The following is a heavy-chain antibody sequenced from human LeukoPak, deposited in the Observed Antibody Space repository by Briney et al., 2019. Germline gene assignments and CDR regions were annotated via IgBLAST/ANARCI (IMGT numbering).Heavy chain of an antibody. V-gene: IGHV3-30*02. CDR2: IRYDGSNK. D-gene: IGHD5-18*01. CDR1: GSTFSSYG. Sequence: PGGSLRLSCAASGSTFSSYGMHWVRQAPGKGLEWVAFIRYDGSNKYYADSVKGRFTISRDNSKNTLYLQMNSLKTEDTAVYYCARGFRNTAMVYHYWGQGTLVTVSS. CDR3: ARGFRNTAMVYHY. J-gene: IGHJ4*02.